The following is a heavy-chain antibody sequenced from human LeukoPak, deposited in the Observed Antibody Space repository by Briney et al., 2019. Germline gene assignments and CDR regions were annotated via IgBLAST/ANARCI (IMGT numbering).Heavy chain of an antibody. V-gene: IGHV1-46*01. Sequence: ASVKVSCKASGYTFPSYFMHWVRQAPGQGLEWMGIINPTGGSTTYAQKFQDRVTMTRDTSTSTVYMELTSLRSEDTAVYYCARDGNYYGSGSYYNWFDPWGQGTLVTVSS. CDR1: GYTFPSYF. CDR2: INPTGGST. J-gene: IGHJ5*02. CDR3: ARDGNYYGSGSYYNWFDP. D-gene: IGHD3-10*01.